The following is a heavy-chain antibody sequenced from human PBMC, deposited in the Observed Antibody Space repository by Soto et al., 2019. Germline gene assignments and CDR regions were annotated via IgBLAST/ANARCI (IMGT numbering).Heavy chain of an antibody. Sequence: GGSLRLSCAASGFTFSSYSMNWVRQAPGKGLEWVSSIFISSSYIYYADSVKGRFTISRDNAKNSLYLQMNSLRADDTAVYYCARVLYGGSYWRELDYWGQGTLVTVSS. V-gene: IGHV3-21*01. CDR3: ARVLYGGSYWRELDY. CDR2: IFISSSYI. D-gene: IGHD1-26*01. CDR1: GFTFSSYS. J-gene: IGHJ4*02.